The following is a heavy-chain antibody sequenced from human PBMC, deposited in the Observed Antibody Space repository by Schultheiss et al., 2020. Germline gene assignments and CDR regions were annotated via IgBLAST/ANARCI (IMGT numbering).Heavy chain of an antibody. CDR3: AREGQRWLQLGFDY. Sequence: GGSLRLSCAASGFTFSSYGMHWVRQAPGKGLEWVAVIWYDGSNKYYADSVKGRFTISRDNSKNTLYLQINSLRAEDTAVYHCAREGQRWLQLGFDYWGQGTLVTVSS. V-gene: IGHV3-33*08. D-gene: IGHD5-24*01. CDR1: GFTFSSYG. CDR2: IWYDGSNK. J-gene: IGHJ4*02.